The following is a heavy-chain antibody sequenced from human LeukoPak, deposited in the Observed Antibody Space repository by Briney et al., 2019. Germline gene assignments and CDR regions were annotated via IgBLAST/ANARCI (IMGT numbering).Heavy chain of an antibody. CDR2: ISYDGTNK. CDR1: GFTFSSFG. CDR3: AKDGVRMITFGDYFDY. Sequence: GGSLRLSCAASGFTFSSFGMHWVRQAPGKGLEWVAVISYDGTNKYYADSVKGRFTISRDKSKNTLYLQMNGLRAEDTAVYYCAKDGVRMITFGDYFDYWGQGTLVTVSS. V-gene: IGHV3-30*18. J-gene: IGHJ4*02. D-gene: IGHD3-16*01.